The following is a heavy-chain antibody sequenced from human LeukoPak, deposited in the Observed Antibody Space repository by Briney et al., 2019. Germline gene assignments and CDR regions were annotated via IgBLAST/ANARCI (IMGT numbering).Heavy chain of an antibody. V-gene: IGHV3-7*01. J-gene: IGHJ1*01. CDR1: GFTFRDYW. D-gene: IGHD5-12*01. CDR2: IKHDGSET. Sequence: GGSLRLSCATSGFTFRDYWMSWARQAPGKGLEWVANIKHDGSETYYVASVKGRFTISKYIPKNSLYLQMNNLRTEDTAVYYCVKDRGGYVKYRTSQSWGQGTLVTVSS. CDR3: VKDRGGYVKYRTSQS.